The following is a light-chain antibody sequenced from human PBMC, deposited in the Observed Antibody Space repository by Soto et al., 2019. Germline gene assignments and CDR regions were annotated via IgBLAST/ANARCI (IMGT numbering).Light chain of an antibody. Sequence: DIQMTQSPSSLSASVGDRVTITCWASQDISNFVAWYQQKPGKVPKLLIYAASTLRTGFQPRFSGSGSGTVFTLTINNLQPEDVATYYCQKYNSAPNTVGRGTRLEIK. V-gene: IGKV1-27*01. J-gene: IGKJ2*01. CDR1: QDISNF. CDR3: QKYNSAPNT. CDR2: AAS.